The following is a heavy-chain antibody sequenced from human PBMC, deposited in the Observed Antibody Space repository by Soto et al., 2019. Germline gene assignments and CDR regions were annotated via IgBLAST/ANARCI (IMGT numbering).Heavy chain of an antibody. CDR3: ARILGDYNFYYGMDV. CDR1: GGSISSSNW. J-gene: IGHJ6*02. Sequence: SETLSLTCAVSGGSISSSNWWSWVRQPPGKGLEWIGEIYHSGSTNYNPPLKSRVTISVDKSKNQFSLKLSSVTAADTAVYYCARILGDYNFYYGMDVWGQGTTVTVSS. V-gene: IGHV4-4*02. D-gene: IGHD4-17*01. CDR2: IYHSGST.